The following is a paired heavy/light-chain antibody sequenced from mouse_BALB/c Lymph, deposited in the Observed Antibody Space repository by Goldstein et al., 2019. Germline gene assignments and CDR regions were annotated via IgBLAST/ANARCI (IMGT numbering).Heavy chain of an antibody. CDR3: ARDIYYDGGYYAMDY. V-gene: IGHV1-82*01. J-gene: IGHJ4*01. Sequence: QVQLQQSGPELVKPGASVKISCKASGYAFSSSWMNWVKQRPGQGLEWIGRIYPGDGDTNYNGKFKGKATLTADKSSSTAYMQLSSLTSVDSAVYFCARDIYYDGGYYAMDYWGQGTSVTVSS. CDR1: GYAFSSSW. D-gene: IGHD2-4*01. CDR2: IYPGDGDT.
Light chain of an antibody. Sequence: DIQMNQSPSSLSASLGDTITITCHASQNINVWLSWYQQKPGNIPKLLIYKASNLHTGVPSRFSGSGSGTGFTLTISSLQPEDIATYYCQQGQSYPWTFGGGTKLEIK. J-gene: IGKJ1*01. CDR1: QNINVW. V-gene: IGKV10-94*01. CDR3: QQGQSYPWT. CDR2: KAS.